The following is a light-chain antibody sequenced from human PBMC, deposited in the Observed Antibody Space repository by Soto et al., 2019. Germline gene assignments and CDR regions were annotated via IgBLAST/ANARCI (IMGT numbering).Light chain of an antibody. V-gene: IGLV1-40*01. J-gene: IGLJ3*02. CDR2: GNS. CDR1: SSNIGAGYD. Sequence: QPVLTQPPSVSGAPGQGVTISCTESSSNIGAGYDVHWYQQLPGTAPKLLIYGNSNRPSGVPDRFSGSKSGTSASLAITGLQAEDEADYYCQSYDSSLSGWVFGGGTKLTVL. CDR3: QSYDSSLSGWV.